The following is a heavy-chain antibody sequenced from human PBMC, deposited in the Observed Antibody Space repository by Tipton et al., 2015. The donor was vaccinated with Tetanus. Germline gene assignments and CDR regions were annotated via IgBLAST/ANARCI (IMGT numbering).Heavy chain of an antibody. J-gene: IGHJ4*02. V-gene: IGHV3-33*01. CDR3: AREADCRGGSCFSGDFDT. D-gene: IGHD2-15*01. CDR1: GFIFSSYG. CDR2: SWYDGTDK. Sequence: SLRLSCAASGFIFSSYGIHWVRQAPGKGLEWVAVSWYDGTDKYYADSVKGRFTISRDNSKNTLYLQMNSLRAEDTALYYCAREADCRGGSCFSGDFDTWGQGTQVPVSS.